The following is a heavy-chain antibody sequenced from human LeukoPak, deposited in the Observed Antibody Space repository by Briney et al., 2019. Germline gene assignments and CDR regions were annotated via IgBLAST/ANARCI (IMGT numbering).Heavy chain of an antibody. D-gene: IGHD5-24*01. CDR1: GGSISTYY. CDR3: ARGRSRDGYNYDY. V-gene: IGHV4-59*01. Sequence: SEILSLTCTVSGGSISTYYWSWIRQPPGKGLEWIGYIYYSGSTNYTPSLKSRVTISVDTSKNQFSLNLSSVTAADTAVYYCARGRSRDGYNYDYWGQGTLVTVSS. CDR2: IYYSGST. J-gene: IGHJ4*02.